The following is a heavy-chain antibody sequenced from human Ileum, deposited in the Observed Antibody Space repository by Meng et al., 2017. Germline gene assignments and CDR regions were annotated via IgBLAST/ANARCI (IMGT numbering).Heavy chain of an antibody. CDR2: ITDSASMT. CDR1: GFTFSNSA. J-gene: IGHJ4*02. D-gene: IGHD5-18*01. Sequence: GESLKISCAASGFTFSNSAMYWVRQLPGKGLEWVAAITDSASMTYYSDSVRGRFAISRDNSKNTLSLQMNSLRADDTAVYYCVKGYIGISYDWGQGTLVTVSS. CDR3: VKGYIGISYD. V-gene: IGHV3-23*01.